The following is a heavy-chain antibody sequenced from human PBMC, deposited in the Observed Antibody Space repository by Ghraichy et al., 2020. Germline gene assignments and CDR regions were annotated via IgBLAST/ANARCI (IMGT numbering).Heavy chain of an antibody. CDR3: ARLEYSSGRGFN. D-gene: IGHD6-19*01. V-gene: IGHV4-39*01. Sequence: SQTLSLTCTVSGGSISSSSYYWGWIRQPPGKGLEWIGSIYYSGSTYYNPSLKSRVTISVDTSKNQFSLKLSSVTAADTAVYYCARLEYSSGRGFNWGQGTLVTVSS. CDR2: IYYSGST. J-gene: IGHJ4*02. CDR1: GGSISSSSYY.